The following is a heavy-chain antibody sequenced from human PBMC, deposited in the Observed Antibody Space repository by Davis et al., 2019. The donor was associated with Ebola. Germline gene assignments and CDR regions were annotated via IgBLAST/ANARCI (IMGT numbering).Heavy chain of an antibody. V-gene: IGHV1-2*04. Sequence: ASVKVSCKASGYTITGYYIHWVRQAPGQGLEWMGWINPNSGATNSAPKFQGWVAMTTDTSINTAYMELTTLKSDATAVYYCARGSYGDYYDYAMDVWGQGTTVTVS. CDR1: GYTITGYY. CDR3: ARGSYGDYYDYAMDV. D-gene: IGHD4/OR15-4a*01. CDR2: INPNSGAT. J-gene: IGHJ6*02.